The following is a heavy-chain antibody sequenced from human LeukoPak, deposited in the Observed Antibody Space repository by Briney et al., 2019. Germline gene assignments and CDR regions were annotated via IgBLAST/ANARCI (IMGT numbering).Heavy chain of an antibody. Sequence: GRSLRLSCAASGFTFSSYGMHWVRQAPGKGLVWVSRINSDGSSTSYADSVKGRFTISRDNAKNTLYLQMNSLRVEDTAVYYCARFSDFDWLSYAFDIWGQGTMVTVSS. CDR1: GFTFSSYG. CDR3: ARFSDFDWLSYAFDI. J-gene: IGHJ3*02. CDR2: INSDGSST. D-gene: IGHD3-9*01. V-gene: IGHV3-74*01.